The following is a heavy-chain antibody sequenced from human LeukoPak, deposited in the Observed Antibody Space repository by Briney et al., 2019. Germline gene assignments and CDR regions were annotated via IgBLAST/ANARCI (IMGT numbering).Heavy chain of an antibody. D-gene: IGHD6-13*01. Sequence: GGSLRLSCAASGFTFSSYTMNWVRQAPGKGLEWVSSISSSSSYIYYADSVKGRFTTSRDNAKNSLYLQMNSLRAEDTAIYYCARDEYSSSWYGAFDYWGQGTLVTVSS. CDR3: ARDEYSSSWYGAFDY. V-gene: IGHV3-21*01. CDR2: ISSSSSYI. CDR1: GFTFSSYT. J-gene: IGHJ4*02.